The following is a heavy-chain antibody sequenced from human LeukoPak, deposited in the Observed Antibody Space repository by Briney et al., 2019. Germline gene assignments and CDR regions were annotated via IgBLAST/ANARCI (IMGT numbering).Heavy chain of an antibody. CDR1: GYTFTGYY. J-gene: IGHJ4*02. CDR3: AAFRDDILTGYLDY. Sequence: ASVKVSCKASGYTFTGYYIHWVRQAPGQGLEWMGRINPNSGGTNYAQKFQGRVTVTGDTSISTAYMELSRLRSEDTAVYYCAAFRDDILTGYLDYWGQGTLVTVSS. V-gene: IGHV1-2*06. D-gene: IGHD3-9*01. CDR2: INPNSGGT.